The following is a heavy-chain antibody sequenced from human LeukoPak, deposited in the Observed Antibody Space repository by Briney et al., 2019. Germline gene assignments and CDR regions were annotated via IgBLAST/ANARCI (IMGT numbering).Heavy chain of an antibody. Sequence: GGSLRLSCAASGFTFSSYGMHWVRQAPGKGLEWVAFIRYDGSNKYYADSVKGRFTISRDNAKNSLYLQMNSLRAEDTALYYCAKAQTTADAFDIWGQGTMVTVSS. CDR1: GFTFSSYG. CDR2: IRYDGSNK. V-gene: IGHV3-30*02. CDR3: AKAQTTADAFDI. D-gene: IGHD4-17*01. J-gene: IGHJ3*02.